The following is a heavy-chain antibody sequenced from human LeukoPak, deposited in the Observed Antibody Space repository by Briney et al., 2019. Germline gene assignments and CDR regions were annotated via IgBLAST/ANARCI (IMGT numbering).Heavy chain of an antibody. J-gene: IGHJ4*02. D-gene: IGHD3-10*01. CDR3: ARYGTYGSGSSFDY. Sequence: SETLSLTCTVSGGSISSYYWSWIRQPPGKGLEWIGYIYYSGSTNYNPSLKSRVTISVDTSKNQFSLKLSSVTAADTAVYYCARYGTYGSGSSFDYWGQGPLVTVSS. CDR1: GGSISSYY. V-gene: IGHV4-59*08. CDR2: IYYSGST.